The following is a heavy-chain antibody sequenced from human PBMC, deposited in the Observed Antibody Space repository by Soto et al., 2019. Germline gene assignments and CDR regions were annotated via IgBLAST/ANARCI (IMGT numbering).Heavy chain of an antibody. Sequence: NPSETLSLTCTVSGGSISSYYWSWIRQPAGKGLEWIGRIYTSESTNYNPSLKSRVTMSVDTSKNQFSLKLSSVTAADTAVYYCAXDLRDGVAARPPNWFDPWGQGTLVTVSS. V-gene: IGHV4-4*07. CDR1: GGSISSYY. CDR2: IYTSEST. J-gene: IGHJ5*02. CDR3: AXDLRDGVAARPPNWFDP. D-gene: IGHD6-6*01.